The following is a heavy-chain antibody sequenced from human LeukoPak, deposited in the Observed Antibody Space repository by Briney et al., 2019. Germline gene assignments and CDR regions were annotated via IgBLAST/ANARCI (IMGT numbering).Heavy chain of an antibody. Sequence: SGGSLRLSCAASGFTFSSYGMHWVRQAPGKGLEWVAVISYDGSNKYYADSVKGRFTISRDNSKNTLYLQMNSLRAEDTAVYYCAKLGPSPFDWLFDDDAFDIWGQGTMVTVSS. CDR3: AKLGPSPFDWLFDDDAFDI. V-gene: IGHV3-30*18. J-gene: IGHJ3*02. CDR2: ISYDGSNK. D-gene: IGHD3-9*01. CDR1: GFTFSSYG.